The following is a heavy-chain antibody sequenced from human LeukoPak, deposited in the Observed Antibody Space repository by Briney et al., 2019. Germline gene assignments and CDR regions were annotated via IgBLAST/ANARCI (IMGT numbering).Heavy chain of an antibody. CDR3: ARAGSYSSGLGRSFDI. V-gene: IGHV1-18*01. CDR1: GYTFTNYG. CDR2: ISAYNGYT. J-gene: IGHJ3*02. D-gene: IGHD6-19*01. Sequence: ASVKVSCKASGYTFTNYGISWVRQAPGQGLEWMGWISAYNGYTDYAQKLQGRVTMTTDTSMSTAYMELRSLRSDDTAVYYCARAGSYSSGLGRSFDIWGQGTMVTVSS.